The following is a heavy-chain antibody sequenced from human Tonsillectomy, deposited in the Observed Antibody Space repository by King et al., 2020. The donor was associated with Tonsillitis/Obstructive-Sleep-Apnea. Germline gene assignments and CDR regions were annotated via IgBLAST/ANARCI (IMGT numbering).Heavy chain of an antibody. CDR2: ISVSNKNT. CDR3: ARDDFSCYDYQFDY. V-gene: IGHV1-18*01. J-gene: IGHJ4*02. CDR1: GYTFTSHG. D-gene: IGHD5-12*01. Sequence: VQLVQSGVEVKKPGASVKISCETSGYTFTSHGISWVRQAPGQGLEWMGWISVSNKNTKYAQKFQGRVTMTTDTSTNTAYMDLRSLRSDDTAFYYCARDDFSCYDYQFDYWGQGTLVIVSS.